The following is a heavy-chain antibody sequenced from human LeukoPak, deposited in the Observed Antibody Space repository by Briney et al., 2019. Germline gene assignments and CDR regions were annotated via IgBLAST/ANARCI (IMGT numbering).Heavy chain of an antibody. CDR1: GGSISSSSYY. CDR2: IYYSGST. Sequence: PSETLSLTCTVSGGSISSSSYYWGWIRQPPGKGLEWIGSIYYSGSTYYNPSLKSRVTISVDTSKNQFSLKLSSVTAADTAVYYCARGRVYGDYVYDAFDIWGQGTMVTVSS. CDR3: ARGRVYGDYVYDAFDI. J-gene: IGHJ3*02. D-gene: IGHD4-17*01. V-gene: IGHV4-39*01.